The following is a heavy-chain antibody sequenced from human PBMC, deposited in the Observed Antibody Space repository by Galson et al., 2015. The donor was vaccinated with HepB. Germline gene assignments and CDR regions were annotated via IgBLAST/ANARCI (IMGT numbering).Heavy chain of an antibody. D-gene: IGHD3-22*01. CDR2: IRYDGSNK. CDR3: AKGLRVYDSSGYLDY. J-gene: IGHJ4*02. CDR1: GFTFSSYG. V-gene: IGHV3-30*02. Sequence: SLRLSCAASGFTFSSYGMHWVRQAPGKGLEWVAFIRYDGSNKYYADSVKGRFTISRDNSKNTLYLQMNSLRAEDTAVYYCAKGLRVYDSSGYLDYWGRGTLVTVSS.